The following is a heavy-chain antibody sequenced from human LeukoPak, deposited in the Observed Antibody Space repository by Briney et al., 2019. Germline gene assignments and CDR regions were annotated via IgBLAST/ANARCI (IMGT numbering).Heavy chain of an antibody. Sequence: SVKVSCKASGGTFSSYAISWVRQAPGQGLEWMGGIIPIFGTANYAQKFQGRVTITADESTSTAYMELSSQRSEDTAVYYCASRRTMVRGVITFSDNWFDPWGQGTLVTVSS. CDR1: GGTFSSYA. CDR2: IIPIFGTA. CDR3: ASRRTMVRGVITFSDNWFDP. V-gene: IGHV1-69*13. J-gene: IGHJ5*02. D-gene: IGHD3-10*01.